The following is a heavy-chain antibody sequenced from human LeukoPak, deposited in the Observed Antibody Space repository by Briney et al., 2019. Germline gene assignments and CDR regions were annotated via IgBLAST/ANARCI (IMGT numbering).Heavy chain of an antibody. V-gene: IGHV1-46*01. CDR1: GYTFTSYY. Sequence: ASVKVSCKASGYTFTSYYMHWVRQAPGQGLEWMGIINPSGGSTSYAQKFQGRVTMTRDTPTSTVYMELSSLRSEDTAVYYCARDRPNLRYFDWLLNYYGMDVWGQGTTVTVSS. D-gene: IGHD3-9*01. CDR2: INPSGGST. J-gene: IGHJ6*02. CDR3: ARDRPNLRYFDWLLNYYGMDV.